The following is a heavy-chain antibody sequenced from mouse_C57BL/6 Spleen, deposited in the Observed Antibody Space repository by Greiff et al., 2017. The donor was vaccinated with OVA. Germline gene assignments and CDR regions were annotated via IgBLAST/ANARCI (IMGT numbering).Heavy chain of an antibody. D-gene: IGHD4-1*01. CDR2: INPNNGGT. Sequence: EVQLVESGPELVKPGASVKLPCKASGYTFTDYNMDWVKQSHGKSLEWIGDINPNNGGTIYNPKFKGKATLTVYTSSSTAYMERRSLASEDSAVYYCARKGANWALFDYWGKGTTLTVSS. V-gene: IGHV1-18*01. CDR3: ARKGANWALFDY. CDR1: GYTFTDYN. J-gene: IGHJ2*01.